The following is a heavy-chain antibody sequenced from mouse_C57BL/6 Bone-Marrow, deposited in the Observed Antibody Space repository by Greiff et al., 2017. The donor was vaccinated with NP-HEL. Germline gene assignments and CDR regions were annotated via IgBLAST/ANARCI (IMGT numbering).Heavy chain of an antibody. CDR2: INPNNGGT. V-gene: IGHV1-18*01. J-gene: IGHJ4*01. CDR1: GYTFTDYN. CDR3: GRSNGNRTFYYAMDY. Sequence: VQLQQSGPELVKPGASVKIPCKASGYTFTDYNMDWVKQSHGKSLEWIGDINPNNGGTIYNQKFKGKATLTVDKSSSTAYMELRSLTSEDTAVYYCGRSNGNRTFYYAMDYWGQGTSVTVSS. D-gene: IGHD2-1*01.